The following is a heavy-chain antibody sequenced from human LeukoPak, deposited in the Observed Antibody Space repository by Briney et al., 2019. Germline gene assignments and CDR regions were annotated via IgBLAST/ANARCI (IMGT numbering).Heavy chain of an antibody. CDR1: GVSISSYY. D-gene: IGHD6-13*01. V-gene: IGHV4-59*08. CDR3: ARVGHIVAAGTYDY. J-gene: IGHJ4*02. Sequence: SETLSLTCTVSGVSISSYYWSWIRQPPGEGLEGIGNIFYSGSPNYKSSLKSRVTTSFDTSKNQFSLKLSSVTAADTAVYYCARVGHIVAAGTYDYWGQGTLVTVSS. CDR2: IFYSGSP.